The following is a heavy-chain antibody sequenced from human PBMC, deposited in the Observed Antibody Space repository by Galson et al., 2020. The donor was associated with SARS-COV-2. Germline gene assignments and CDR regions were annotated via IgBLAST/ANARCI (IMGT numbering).Heavy chain of an antibody. CDR2: IYPGDPDT. V-gene: IGHV5-51*01. D-gene: IGHD3-9*01. CDR3: SRHEGQGLVGWFDP. CDR1: GYTFTNYW. J-gene: IGHJ5*02. Sequence: GASLKISCKGSGYTFTNYWIGWVRQMPGQGLERMGIIYPGDPDTRYLRSFQGQVTISADKSISTAYLQWSSLKASDTAMYFCSRHEGQGLVGWFDPWGQGTLVTVSS.